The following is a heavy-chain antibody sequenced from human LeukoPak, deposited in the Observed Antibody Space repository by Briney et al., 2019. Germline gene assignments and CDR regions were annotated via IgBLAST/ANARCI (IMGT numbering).Heavy chain of an antibody. CDR2: INHSGST. D-gene: IGHD6-13*01. V-gene: IGHV4-34*01. CDR3: ARGSREGYSSSWYGRWKPHFDY. CDR1: GGSFSGYY. Sequence: PSETLSLTCAVYGGSFSGYYWSWIRQPPGKGLEWIGEINHSGSTNYNPSLKSRVTISVDTSKNQFSLKLSSVTAADTAVYYCARGSREGYSSSWYGRWKPHFDYWGQGTLVTVSS. J-gene: IGHJ4*02.